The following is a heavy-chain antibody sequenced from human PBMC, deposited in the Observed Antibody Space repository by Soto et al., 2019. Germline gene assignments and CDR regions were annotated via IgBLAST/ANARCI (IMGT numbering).Heavy chain of an antibody. Sequence: ASVKVSCKVSGYTLTELSMHWLRQAPGKGLEWMGGFDPEVGAAIYAQKFQGRVTITADKSTSTAYMELSSLRSEDTAVYYCARKGFSDRTYYDYWGQGTMVTVSS. CDR3: ARKGFSDRTYYDY. V-gene: IGHV1-24*01. D-gene: IGHD1-26*01. CDR1: GYTLTELS. J-gene: IGHJ4*02. CDR2: FDPEVGAA.